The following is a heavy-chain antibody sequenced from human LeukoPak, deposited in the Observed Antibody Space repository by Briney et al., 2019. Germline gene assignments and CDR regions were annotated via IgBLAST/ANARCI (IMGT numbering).Heavy chain of an antibody. CDR3: ARENVWGSYRYSFDY. CDR1: GYSISSTNW. D-gene: IGHD3-16*02. J-gene: IGHJ4*02. V-gene: IGHV4-28*03. Sequence: SETLSLTCAVSGYSISSTNWWGWIRQPPGKGLEWIGYIYYSGSTNYNPSLKSRVTISVDTSKNQFSLKLSSVTAADTAVYYCARENVWGSYRYSFDYWGQGTLVTVSS. CDR2: IYYSGST.